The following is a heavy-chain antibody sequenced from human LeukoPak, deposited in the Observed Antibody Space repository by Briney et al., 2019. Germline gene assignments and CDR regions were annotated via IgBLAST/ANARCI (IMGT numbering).Heavy chain of an antibody. D-gene: IGHD4-17*01. CDR1: GGSISSSSYY. Sequence: SETLSLTCTVSGGSISSSSYYWGWIRQPPGKGLEWIGSIYYSGSTYYNPSLKSRVTISVDTSKNQFSLKLSSVTAADTAVYYCARDYGDYGYYYYYMDVWGKGTTVTVSS. V-gene: IGHV4-39*07. J-gene: IGHJ6*03. CDR2: IYYSGST. CDR3: ARDYGDYGYYYYYMDV.